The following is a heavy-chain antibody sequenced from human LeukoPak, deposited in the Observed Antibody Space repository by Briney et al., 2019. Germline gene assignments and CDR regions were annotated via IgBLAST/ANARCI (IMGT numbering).Heavy chain of an antibody. Sequence: ASVKVSCKASGYTFTSYDINWVRQATGQGLEWMGWMNPNSGGADYAQKFQGRVSMTRDTSISTAYMELSSLRSDDTAVYYCARGPRLDSSGWYYGAFDIWGQGTMVTVS. D-gene: IGHD6-19*01. CDR1: GYTFTSYD. J-gene: IGHJ3*02. V-gene: IGHV1-8*01. CDR3: ARGPRLDSSGWYYGAFDI. CDR2: MNPNSGGA.